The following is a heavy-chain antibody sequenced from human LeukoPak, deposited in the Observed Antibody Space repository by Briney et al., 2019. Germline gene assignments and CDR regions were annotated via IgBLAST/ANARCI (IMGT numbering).Heavy chain of an antibody. CDR1: GYTFTCYY. V-gene: IGHV1-2*02. D-gene: IGHD7-27*01. CDR2: INTNSGDT. Sequence: ASVKVSCKSSGYTFTCYYVHWVRQAPAQGLEWMGWINTNSGDTNYAQQFQGRVIMTRDTSISTAYMELSRVRSDDTALYYCARDPTRGDLSVYWGQGTQVTVSS. CDR3: ARDPTRGDLSVY. J-gene: IGHJ4*02.